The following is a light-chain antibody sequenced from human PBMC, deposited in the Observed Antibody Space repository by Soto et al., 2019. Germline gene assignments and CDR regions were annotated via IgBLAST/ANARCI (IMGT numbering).Light chain of an antibody. Sequence: QSVLTQPPSASGTPGQRVTISCSGSSSNIGSNSVNWYQQLPGTAPKLLIYSNDRRPSGVSARFSGSKSGTSASLAISGLQSEDEADYSCAAWDDSLNGYVFGTGTKLTVL. CDR2: SND. J-gene: IGLJ1*01. CDR3: AAWDDSLNGYV. V-gene: IGLV1-44*01. CDR1: SSNIGSNS.